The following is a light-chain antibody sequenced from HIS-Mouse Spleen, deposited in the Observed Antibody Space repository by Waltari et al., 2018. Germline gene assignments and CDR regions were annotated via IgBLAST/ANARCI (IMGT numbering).Light chain of an antibody. Sequence: QSALTQPASVSGPPGQSITISCTGTSSDVVIFNLVPWYQQHPGKAPKLMIYEGSKRPSGVSNRFSGSKSGNTASLTISGLQAEDEADYYCCSYAGSSTVVFGGGTKLTVL. V-gene: IGLV2-23*01. J-gene: IGLJ2*01. CDR2: EGS. CDR3: CSYAGSSTVV. CDR1: SSDVVIFNL.